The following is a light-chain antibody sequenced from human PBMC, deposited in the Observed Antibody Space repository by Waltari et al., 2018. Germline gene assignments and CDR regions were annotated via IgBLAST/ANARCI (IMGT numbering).Light chain of an antibody. Sequence: QSALTQPPSASGSPGQSVTISCTGTSSDVGGYNYVSWYQQHPGKAPKLMIYEVSKRPAGVPDRFPGSKSGNTASLTVSGLQAEDEADYYCSSYAGSNNVGFGGGTKLTVL. CDR2: EVS. CDR3: SSYAGSNNVG. V-gene: IGLV2-8*01. J-gene: IGLJ2*01. CDR1: SSDVGGYNY.